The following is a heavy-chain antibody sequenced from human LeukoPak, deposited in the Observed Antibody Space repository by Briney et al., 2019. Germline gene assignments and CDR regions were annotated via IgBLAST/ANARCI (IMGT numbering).Heavy chain of an antibody. Sequence: GGSLRLSCVASGFTFSSYSKNWVRQAPGKGLEWVSYISSSSSTIYYADSVKGRFTISRDNDKNSLYLQMNSLIAEDTAVYYCARDLIWDTGMVNWGQGTLVAASS. D-gene: IGHD5-18*01. CDR3: ARDLIWDTGMVN. J-gene: IGHJ4*02. CDR1: GFTFSSYS. CDR2: ISSSSSTI. V-gene: IGHV3-48*01.